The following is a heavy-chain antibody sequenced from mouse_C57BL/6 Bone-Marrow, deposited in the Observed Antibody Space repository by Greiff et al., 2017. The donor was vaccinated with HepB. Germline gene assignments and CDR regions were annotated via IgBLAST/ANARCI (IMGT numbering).Heavy chain of an antibody. V-gene: IGHV3-6*01. CDR3: ARRGLRGLFAY. Sequence: EVQLVESGPGLVKPSQSLSLTCSVTGYSITSGYYWNWIRQFPGNKLEWMGYISYDGSNNYNPSLKNRISITRDTSKNQFFLKLNSVTTEDTATYYCARRGLRGLFAYWGQGTLVTVSA. J-gene: IGHJ3*01. CDR2: ISYDGSN. D-gene: IGHD1-1*01. CDR1: GYSITSGYY.